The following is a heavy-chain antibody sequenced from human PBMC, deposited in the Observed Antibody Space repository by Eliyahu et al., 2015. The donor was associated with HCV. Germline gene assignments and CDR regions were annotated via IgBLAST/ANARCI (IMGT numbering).Heavy chain of an antibody. CDR2: IVVGSGNT. J-gene: IGHJ6*02. D-gene: IGHD5-18*01. V-gene: IGHV1-58*01. Sequence: QMQLVQSGPEVKKPGTSVKVSCKASGFTFTSSAVQWVRQARGQRLEWIGWIVVGSGNTNYAQKFQERVTITRDMSTSTAYMELSSLRSEDTAVYYCAADRVGYSYGTLYYYGMDVWGQGTTVTVSS. CDR3: AADRVGYSYGTLYYYGMDV. CDR1: GFTFTSSA.